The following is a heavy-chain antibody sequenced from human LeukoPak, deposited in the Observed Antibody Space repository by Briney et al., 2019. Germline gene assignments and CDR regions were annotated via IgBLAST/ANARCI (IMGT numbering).Heavy chain of an antibody. J-gene: IGHJ5*02. Sequence: SETLSLTCTVSGGSISSYYWSWIRQPPGRGLEWIGYIYYSGSTNYNPSLKSRVTISVDTSKNQFSLKLSSVTAADTAVYYCARFTPQGYGWGGYNRFDPWGQGTLVTVSS. CDR1: GGSISSYY. V-gene: IGHV4-59*01. D-gene: IGHD3-16*01. CDR3: ARFTPQGYGWGGYNRFDP. CDR2: IYYSGST.